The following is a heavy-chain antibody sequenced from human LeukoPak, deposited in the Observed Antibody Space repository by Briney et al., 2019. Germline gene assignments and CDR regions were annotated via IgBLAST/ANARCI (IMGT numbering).Heavy chain of an antibody. CDR1: GYTFTSYG. J-gene: IGHJ3*02. CDR2: MNPNSGNT. CDR3: ARAIPRDVFDI. V-gene: IGHV1-8*03. Sequence: ASVKVSCKASGYTFTSYGISWARQATGQGLEWMGWMNPNSGNTGYAQKFQGRVTITRNTSISTAYMELSSLRSEDTAVYYCARAIPRDVFDIWGQGTMVTVSS.